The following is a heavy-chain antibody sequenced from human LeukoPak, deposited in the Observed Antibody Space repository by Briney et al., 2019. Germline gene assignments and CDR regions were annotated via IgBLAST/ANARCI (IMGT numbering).Heavy chain of an antibody. CDR2: INPNSGGT. CDR3: ARGSVAGNFFDY. V-gene: IGHV1-2*04. D-gene: IGHD6-19*01. CDR1: GYTFTSYA. Sequence: ASVKVSCKASGYTFTSYAMHWVRQAPGQGLEWMGWINPNSGGTNYAQKFQGWVTMTRDTSISTAYMELSRLRSDDTAVYYCARGSVAGNFFDYWGQGTLVTVSS. J-gene: IGHJ4*02.